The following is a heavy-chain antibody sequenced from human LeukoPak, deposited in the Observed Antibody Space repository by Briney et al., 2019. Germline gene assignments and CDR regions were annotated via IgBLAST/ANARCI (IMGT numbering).Heavy chain of an antibody. Sequence: PGGSLRLSCAASGFTFDDYAMHWVRQAPGQGLEWVSGISWNSGSKGYADSVKGRFTISRDNAKNSLYLQMNSLRAEDTALYYCAKDVGCSGGICYSSRYYGMDVWGQGTTVIVSS. CDR1: GFTFDDYA. D-gene: IGHD2-15*01. CDR2: ISWNSGSK. V-gene: IGHV3-9*01. J-gene: IGHJ6*02. CDR3: AKDVGCSGGICYSSRYYGMDV.